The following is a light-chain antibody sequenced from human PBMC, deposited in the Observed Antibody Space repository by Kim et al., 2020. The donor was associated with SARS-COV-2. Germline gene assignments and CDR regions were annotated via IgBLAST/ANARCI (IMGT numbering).Light chain of an antibody. CDR2: SDS. J-gene: IGLJ2*01. CDR3: QVWDISTVV. CDR1: NIGSKN. Sequence: SYELTQPLSVSVALGQTARITCGGNNIGSKNVHWYQQKPGQAPVLVIYSDSNRPSGIPERFSGSNSGNTATLTISRAQAGDEADYYCQVWDISTVVFGGGTQLTVL. V-gene: IGLV3-9*01.